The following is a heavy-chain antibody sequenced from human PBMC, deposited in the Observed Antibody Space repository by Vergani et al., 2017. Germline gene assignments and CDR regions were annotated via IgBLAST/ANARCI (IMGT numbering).Heavy chain of an antibody. CDR3: ARGRMDV. CDR1: GAAIKDFY. CDR2: VYYTGST. J-gene: IGHJ6*04. V-gene: IGHV4-59*01. Sequence: QVQLQESGPGLVKPSETLSLTCTVSGAAIKDFYWSWFRQPPGKGLEWIGYVYYTGSTTYNPSLKSRVTISVDTSNNQFSLRMTSLTAADTAVYYCARGRMDVWGKGTTVTVSS.